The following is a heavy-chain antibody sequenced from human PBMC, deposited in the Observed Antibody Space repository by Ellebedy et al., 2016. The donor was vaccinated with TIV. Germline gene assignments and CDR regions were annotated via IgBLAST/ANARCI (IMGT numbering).Heavy chain of an antibody. D-gene: IGHD6-19*01. CDR2: ISSSSSYI. V-gene: IGHV3-21*01. Sequence: GESLKISXAASGFTFSSYSMNWVRQAPGKGLEWVSSISSSSSYIYYADSVKGRFTISRDNANNSLYLQMNSLRAEDTAVYYCARDHRQWLVRLDYWGQGTLVTVSS. CDR3: ARDHRQWLVRLDY. CDR1: GFTFSSYS. J-gene: IGHJ4*02.